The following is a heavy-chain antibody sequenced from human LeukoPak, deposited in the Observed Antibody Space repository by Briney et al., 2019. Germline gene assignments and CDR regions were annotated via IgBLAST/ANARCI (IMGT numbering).Heavy chain of an antibody. CDR3: ARYGSGTYSFDY. Sequence: SETLSLTCTVSGGSIRNYYWSWIRQPPGKGLEWIGYIYYSGSTNSNPSLKSRVTISVDTSKNQFSLKLTSVTAADTAVYYCARYGSGTYSFDYWGQGTLVTVSS. D-gene: IGHD3-10*01. V-gene: IGHV4-59*01. J-gene: IGHJ4*02. CDR1: GGSIRNYY. CDR2: IYYSGST.